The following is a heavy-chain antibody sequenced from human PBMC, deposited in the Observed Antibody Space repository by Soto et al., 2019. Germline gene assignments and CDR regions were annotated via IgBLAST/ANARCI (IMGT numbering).Heavy chain of an antibody. D-gene: IGHD1-26*01. Sequence: QVQLVESGGGVVQPGRSLRLSCAASGFTFSSYAMHWVRQAPGKGLEWVAGISYDGSNKYYADSVKGRCTSSRDNSKNTHYMQMKAERAETTAVYYGPREGRYRCLFYYYYGMDVWSQGTTV. CDR3: PREGRYRCLFYYYYGMDV. CDR2: ISYDGSNK. CDR1: GFTFSSYA. J-gene: IGHJ6*02. V-gene: IGHV3-30-3*01.